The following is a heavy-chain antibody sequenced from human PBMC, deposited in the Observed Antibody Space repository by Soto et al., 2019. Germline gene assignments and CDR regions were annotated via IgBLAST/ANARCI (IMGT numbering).Heavy chain of an antibody. D-gene: IGHD2-15*01. V-gene: IGHV4-38-2*02. CDR2: IYHSGNT. CDR3: VGDFVTNKDLLGP. Sequence: SETLSLTCAVSGYAIRSGSYWDWIRQPPGKGLEWIGSIYHSGNTYFNPSLESRVTISLDTSKNQFSLKLSSVTAADTAVYYFVGDFVTNKDLLGPWGQGILVTVSS. J-gene: IGHJ5*02. CDR1: GYAIRSGSY.